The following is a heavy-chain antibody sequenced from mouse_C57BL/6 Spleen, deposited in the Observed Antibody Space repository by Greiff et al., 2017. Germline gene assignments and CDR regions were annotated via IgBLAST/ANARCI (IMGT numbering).Heavy chain of an antibody. Sequence: EVQLVESGGDLVKPGGSLKLSCAASGFTFSSYGMSWVRQTPDKRLEWVATISSGGSYTYYPDNAKNTLYLQMSSLKSEDTAMYYCARGSSGYFDVWGTGTTVTVSS. CDR2: ISSGGSYT. CDR1: GFTFSSYG. D-gene: IGHD1-1*01. CDR3: ARGSSGYFDV. V-gene: IGHV5-6*01. J-gene: IGHJ1*03.